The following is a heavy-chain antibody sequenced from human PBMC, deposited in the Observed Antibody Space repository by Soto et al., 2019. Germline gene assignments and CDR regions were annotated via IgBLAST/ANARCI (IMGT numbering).Heavy chain of an antibody. CDR2: VSANGQGI. Sequence: GWSLRLSCAASGFTFSSSAISWVRQAPGKGLEWVSAVSANGQGIYYADSVRGRFTISRDNSKNTVFLHMDSLSAEDTAVYYCAKDRHYPRGYFHYWGQGTLVTVSS. V-gene: IGHV3-23*01. D-gene: IGHD3-10*01. J-gene: IGHJ4*02. CDR3: AKDRHYPRGYFHY. CDR1: GFTFSSSA.